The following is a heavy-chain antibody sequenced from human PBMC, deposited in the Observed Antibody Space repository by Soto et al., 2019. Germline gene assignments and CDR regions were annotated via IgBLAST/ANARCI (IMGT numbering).Heavy chain of an antibody. J-gene: IGHJ4*02. D-gene: IGHD2-2*01. CDR1: GGSISSSS. CDR3: ARARFCTSTSCYHYFDF. Sequence: SETLSLTCTVSGGSISSSSWSWIRQPPGRGLEWIGYIYNNGRTDYNPSLKSRVTTSVDTSKNHFSLKLSSVTPADTAVYYCARARFCTSTSCYHYFDFWGQGTLVTVSS. V-gene: IGHV4-59*01. CDR2: IYNNGRT.